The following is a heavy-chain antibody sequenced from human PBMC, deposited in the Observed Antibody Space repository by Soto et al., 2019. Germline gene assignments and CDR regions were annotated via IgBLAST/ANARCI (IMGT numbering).Heavy chain of an antibody. CDR1: GGTFGSDA. Sequence: GASVKVSCKASGGTFGSDAITWVRQAPGQGLEWVGRIIPIFGTTNYAQNLQGRVTISADKSTLTSYMELHSLTSDDTALYYCARDRTDSGYYTNWLDPWGQGILVTVSS. V-gene: IGHV1-69*06. J-gene: IGHJ5*02. D-gene: IGHD3-22*01. CDR2: IIPIFGTT. CDR3: ARDRTDSGYYTNWLDP.